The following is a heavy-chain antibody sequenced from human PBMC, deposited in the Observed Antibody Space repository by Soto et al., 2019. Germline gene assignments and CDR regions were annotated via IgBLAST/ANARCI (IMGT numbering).Heavy chain of an antibody. J-gene: IGHJ6*02. Sequence: GGSLRLSCAASGFTFSSYWMSWVRQAPGKGLEWVANIKQDGSEKYYVDSVKGRFTISRDNAKNSLYLQMNSLRAEDTAVYCCARDQRRGVAAAGSYGYYYYGMDVWGQGTTVTVSS. V-gene: IGHV3-7*05. CDR3: ARDQRRGVAAAGSYGYYYYGMDV. CDR1: GFTFSSYW. D-gene: IGHD6-13*01. CDR2: IKQDGSEK.